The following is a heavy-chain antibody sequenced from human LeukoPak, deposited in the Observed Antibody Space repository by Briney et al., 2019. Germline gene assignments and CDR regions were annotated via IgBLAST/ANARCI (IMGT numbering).Heavy chain of an antibody. J-gene: IGHJ4*02. Sequence: PGGSLRLSCVGSGFTFSSYSMNWVRQAPGKGLEWIAYISGFIQYADSVKGRFTISRDNAKSSVYLQMNSLRDEDTAVYFCVREPGYDCGYGFDYWGQGALVTVSS. CDR3: VREPGYDCGYGFDY. CDR2: ISGFI. V-gene: IGHV3-48*02. D-gene: IGHD3-22*01. CDR1: GFTFSSYS.